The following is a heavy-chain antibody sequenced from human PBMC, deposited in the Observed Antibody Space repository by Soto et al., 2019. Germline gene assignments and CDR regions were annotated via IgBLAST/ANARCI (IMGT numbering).Heavy chain of an antibody. D-gene: IGHD3-22*01. J-gene: IGHJ3*01. CDR1: GFNFDDYA. CDR2: ISWESGSI. CDR3: ASHSYYSESSAYYWD. V-gene: IGHV3-9*01. Sequence: GGSLRLSCAASGFNFDDYAMHWVRQIPGKGLEWVSGISWESGSIGYADSVKGRFTISRDNSKNTLYLQMNSLRAEDTAVFYCASHSYYSESSAYYWDWGQGTMVTVSS.